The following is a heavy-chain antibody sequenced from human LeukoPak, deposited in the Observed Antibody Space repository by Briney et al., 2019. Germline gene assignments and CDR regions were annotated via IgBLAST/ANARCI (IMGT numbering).Heavy chain of an antibody. CDR3: ARHQWRGVVPAAFDP. D-gene: IGHD2-2*01. Sequence: GGSLTLSCPASGFTVSSNYMSWVRQAPGKGLEWVSVIYSGGSTYYADSVKGRFTISRDNSKNTLYLQMNSLRAEDTAVYYCARHQWRGVVPAAFDPWGQGTLVTVSS. CDR2: IYSGGST. V-gene: IGHV3-53*01. J-gene: IGHJ5*02. CDR1: GFTVSSNY.